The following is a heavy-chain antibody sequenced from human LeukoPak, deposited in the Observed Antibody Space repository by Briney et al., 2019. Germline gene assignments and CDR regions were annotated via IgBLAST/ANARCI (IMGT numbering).Heavy chain of an antibody. Sequence: GGSLRLSCAASGFTFSSYEMNWVRQAPGKGLEWVSYISSSGSTIYYADSVKGRFTISRDNAKNSLYLQMNSLRAEDTAVYYCARGRGHIVVVPAAIHGAYNWFDPWGQGTLVTVSS. J-gene: IGHJ5*02. CDR2: ISSSGSTI. CDR3: ARGRGHIVVVPAAIHGAYNWFDP. CDR1: GFTFSSYE. V-gene: IGHV3-48*03. D-gene: IGHD2-2*01.